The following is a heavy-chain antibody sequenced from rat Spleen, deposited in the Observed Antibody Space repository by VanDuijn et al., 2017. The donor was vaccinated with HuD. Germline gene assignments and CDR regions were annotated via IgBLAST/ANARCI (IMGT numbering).Heavy chain of an antibody. CDR3: AIARYYISYRTCVMDA. Sequence: EVKLVESGGGLVQPGRSLKLSCAASGFNFNDYWMGWVRQAPGKGLEWIGEINKDSSTINYTPSLKDKFTISRDNAQNTLYLQISKLGSEDTAIYDCAIARYYISYRTCVMDAWGQGASVTVSS. V-gene: IGHV4-2*01. J-gene: IGHJ4*01. CDR2: INKDSSTI. CDR1: GFNFNDYW. D-gene: IGHD1-2*01.